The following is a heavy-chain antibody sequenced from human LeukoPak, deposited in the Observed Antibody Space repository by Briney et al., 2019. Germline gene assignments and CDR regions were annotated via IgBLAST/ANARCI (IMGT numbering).Heavy chain of an antibody. CDR2: INHSGST. J-gene: IGHJ5*02. V-gene: IGHV4-34*01. CDR1: GGSFSGYY. Sequence: SETLSLTRAVYGGSFSGYYWSWIRQPPGKGLEWIGEINHSGSTNYNPSLKSRVTISVDTSKNQFSLKLSSVTAADTAVYYCARDSTASFDPWGQGTLVTVSS. CDR3: ARDSTASFDP. D-gene: IGHD4-11*01.